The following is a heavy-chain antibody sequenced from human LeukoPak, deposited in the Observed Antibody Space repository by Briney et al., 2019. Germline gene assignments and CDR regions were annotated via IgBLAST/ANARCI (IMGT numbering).Heavy chain of an antibody. Sequence: ASVKVSCKASGGTFSSYAISWVRQAPGQGLEWMGRIIPILGIANYAQKFQGRVTITADKSTSTAYMELSSLRSEDTAVYYCARYYDILTGPRPHGYYYYGMDVWGQGTTVTVSS. V-gene: IGHV1-69*04. D-gene: IGHD3-9*01. CDR3: ARYYDILTGPRPHGYYYYGMDV. CDR1: GGTFSSYA. CDR2: IIPILGIA. J-gene: IGHJ6*02.